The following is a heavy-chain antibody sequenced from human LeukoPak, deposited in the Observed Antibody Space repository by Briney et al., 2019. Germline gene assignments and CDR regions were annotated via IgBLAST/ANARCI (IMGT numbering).Heavy chain of an antibody. Sequence: SETLSLTCAVSGYSISSGYYWGWIRQPPGKGLEWIGSIYHSGSTYYNPSLKSRVTISVDTSKNQFSLKLSSVTAADTTVYYCARGAPEGYFDYWGQGTLVTVSS. V-gene: IGHV4-38-2*01. CDR1: GYSISSGYY. J-gene: IGHJ4*02. CDR2: IYHSGST. CDR3: ARGAPEGYFDY.